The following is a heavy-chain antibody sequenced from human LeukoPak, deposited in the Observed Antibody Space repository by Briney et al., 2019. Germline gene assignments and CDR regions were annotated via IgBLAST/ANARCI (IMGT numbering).Heavy chain of an antibody. CDR2: ISTQSGNT. Sequence: ASVKVSCKASGYTLTSYGINWMRQAPGQGLEWMGWISTQSGNTNYAQKVQGRLTLTTDRSTNTAYMELRSLRSDDTAVYYCARDQYYYDSSGYWNYWGQGTLVTVSS. J-gene: IGHJ4*02. CDR1: GYTLTSYG. V-gene: IGHV1-18*01. D-gene: IGHD3-22*01. CDR3: ARDQYYYDSSGYWNY.